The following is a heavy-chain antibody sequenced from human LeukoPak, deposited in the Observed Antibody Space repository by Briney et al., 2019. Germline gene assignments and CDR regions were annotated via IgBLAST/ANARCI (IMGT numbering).Heavy chain of an antibody. CDR2: VSGSGGST. Sequence: PGGSLRLSCAASGFTFSSYGMHWVRQAPGKGPEWVSAVSGSGGSTYYADSVKGRFTISRDNSKNTLYLQMNSLRAEDTAVYYCAKVPQLGGYWGQGTLVTVSS. J-gene: IGHJ4*02. CDR1: GFTFSSYG. D-gene: IGHD6-13*01. CDR3: AKVPQLGGY. V-gene: IGHV3-23*01.